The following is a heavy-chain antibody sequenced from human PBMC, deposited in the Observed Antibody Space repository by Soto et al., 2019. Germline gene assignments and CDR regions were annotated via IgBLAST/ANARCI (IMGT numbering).Heavy chain of an antibody. CDR2: IHREGTNT. V-gene: IGHV3-23*01. J-gene: IGHJ4*01. CDR1: GFRVSDSG. Sequence: AGSLGLCCASCGFRVSDSGMTWFLKAPGKGLEWVSTIHREGTNTHYADSVKGRFTISRDNSKDTLYLEMNSLRAEDTAIYFCAKDPLTGSADFWGHGTLVTVSS. D-gene: IGHD3-9*01. CDR3: AKDPLTGSADF.